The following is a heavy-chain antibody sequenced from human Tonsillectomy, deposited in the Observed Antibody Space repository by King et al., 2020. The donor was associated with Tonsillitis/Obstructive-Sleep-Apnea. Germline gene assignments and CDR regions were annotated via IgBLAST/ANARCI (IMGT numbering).Heavy chain of an antibody. CDR2: SNHNWGA. V-gene: IGHV4-34*01. CDR1: SGSFRGFY. Sequence: VQLQQWGAGLLKPSENLSLTRAVYSGSFRGFYWTWILQPPVKGLEWIWESNHNWGAHSHPSLKSRVTLSVDTSKNQFSLALSSVTAADTAVYYCARGSYSNSHDYWGQGTLVTVSS. J-gene: IGHJ4*02. CDR3: ARGSYSNSHDY. D-gene: IGHD4-11*01.